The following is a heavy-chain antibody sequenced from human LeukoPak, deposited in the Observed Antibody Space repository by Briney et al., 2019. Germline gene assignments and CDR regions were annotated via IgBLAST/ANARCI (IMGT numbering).Heavy chain of an antibody. CDR3: ARRSVGATFGPHFDY. J-gene: IGHJ4*02. Sequence: ASVKVSCTASGYTFTSYYMHWVRQAPGQGLEWMGIINPSGGSTSYAQKFQGRVTMTRDTSTSTVYMELSSLRSEDTAVYYCARRSVGATFGPHFDYWGQGTLVTVSS. D-gene: IGHD1-26*01. CDR2: INPSGGST. CDR1: GYTFTSYY. V-gene: IGHV1-46*01.